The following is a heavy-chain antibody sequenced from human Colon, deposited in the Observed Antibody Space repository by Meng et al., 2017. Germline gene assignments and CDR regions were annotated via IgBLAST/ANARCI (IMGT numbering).Heavy chain of an antibody. V-gene: IGHV6-1*01. CDR2: TWYKSKWNS. CDR3: ARRWYYGSGFWTDAFDV. D-gene: IGHD3-10*01. J-gene: IGHJ3*01. Sequence: SQTLSLTCAISGDSVSSNSAVCVWIRQSPSGGLEWLVRTWYKSKWNSDYALSVKSRITIEADTSKNQFSLHLKSVPPEDTAVYFCARRWYYGSGFWTDAFDVWGQGTMVTVSS. CDR1: GDSVSSNSAV.